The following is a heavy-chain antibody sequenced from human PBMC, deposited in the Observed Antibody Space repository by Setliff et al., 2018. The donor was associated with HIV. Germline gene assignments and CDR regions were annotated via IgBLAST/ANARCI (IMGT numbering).Heavy chain of an antibody. V-gene: IGHV3-74*01. J-gene: IGHJ4*02. CDR2: TNSDGSTT. D-gene: IGHD4-4*01. CDR3: ARAPPTTVVNFFDY. Sequence: GGSLRLSCAASGFTFSNRWMHWVRQAPGKGLVWVSRTNSDGSTTTYADSVKARFTISRDNAKNTLYLQMNSLRDEDTAIYYCARAPPTTVVNFFDYWGQGTLVTVSS. CDR1: GFTFSNRW.